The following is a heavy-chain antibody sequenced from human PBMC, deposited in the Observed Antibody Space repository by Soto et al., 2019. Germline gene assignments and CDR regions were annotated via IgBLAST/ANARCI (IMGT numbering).Heavy chain of an antibody. CDR1: GASVSSGTFY. J-gene: IGHJ4*02. D-gene: IGHD1-7*01. CDR2: ISYSGST. CDR3: AREFGTLAFDY. Sequence: QVQLQESGPGLVKPSETLSLTCTVSGASVSSGTFYWTWIRQPPGEGLEWIGFISYSGSTIYNPSLKSRVTISVDTSKSQFSLKLSSVTAADTAVYYCAREFGTLAFDYWGQGTLVTVSS. V-gene: IGHV4-61*01.